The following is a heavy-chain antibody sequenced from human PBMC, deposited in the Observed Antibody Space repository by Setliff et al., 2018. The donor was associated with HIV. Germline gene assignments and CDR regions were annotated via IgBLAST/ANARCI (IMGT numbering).Heavy chain of an antibody. CDR2: VYYSGGT. Sequence: SETLSLTCTVSGGSVSDTSYYWGWIRQPPGKGLEWLANVYYSGGTYYNPSLSSRVTISVDTSRNQFSLKLTSVTAADTALYFCARLGDSGYDFRGYFDYWGQGKLVTVSS. CDR3: ARLGDSGYDFRGYFDY. CDR1: GGSVSDTSYY. D-gene: IGHD5-12*01. J-gene: IGHJ4*02. V-gene: IGHV4-39*01.